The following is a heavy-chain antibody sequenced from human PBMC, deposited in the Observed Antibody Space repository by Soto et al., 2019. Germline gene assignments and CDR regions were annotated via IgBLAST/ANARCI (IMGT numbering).Heavy chain of an antibody. CDR2: INYDGSRT. D-gene: IGHD3-10*01. V-gene: IGHV3-74*01. CDR3: TRGPRPTSVGTGAY. J-gene: IGHJ4*02. CDR1: GFTFSTYW. Sequence: EVQLVESGGGLVQPGGSLRLSCSASGFTFSTYWMHWVRQAPGKGLVWVSRINYDGSRTDYADSVKGRFTISRDNAKNTLYLQMNTLTAEDTAVYYCTRGPRPTSVGTGAYWGQGTLVTVSS.